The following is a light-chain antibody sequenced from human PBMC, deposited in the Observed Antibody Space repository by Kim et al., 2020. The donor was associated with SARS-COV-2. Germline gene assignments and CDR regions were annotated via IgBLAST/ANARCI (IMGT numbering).Light chain of an antibody. CDR2: EVT. J-gene: IGLJ1*01. CDR1: SSNVGNYNL. CDR3: CSYAGDNTFV. V-gene: IGLV2-23*02. Sequence: QSALTQPASVSGSPGQSITISCTGTSSNVGNYNLVSWYQQHPGKAPKLMIFEVTKRPSGVSHRFSGSVSGNTASLTISGLQTEDEADYFCCSYAGDNTFVFGTGTKVTVL.